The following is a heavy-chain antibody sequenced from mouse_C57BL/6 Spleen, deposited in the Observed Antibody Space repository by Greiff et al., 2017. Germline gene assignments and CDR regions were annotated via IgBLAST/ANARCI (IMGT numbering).Heavy chain of an antibody. CDR1: GYTFTDYY. J-gene: IGHJ2*01. V-gene: IGHV1-26*01. Sequence: EVQLLQSGPELVKPGASVKISCKASGYTFTDYYMNWVQQSHGKSLEWIGDINPNNGGTSYNQKFKSKGTLTVDKSSSTVYMELRSLTSEDSAVSYYGRRDDYDYFDYWGQGTTLTVSS. CDR2: INPNNGGT. CDR3: GRRDDYDYFDY. D-gene: IGHD2-4*01.